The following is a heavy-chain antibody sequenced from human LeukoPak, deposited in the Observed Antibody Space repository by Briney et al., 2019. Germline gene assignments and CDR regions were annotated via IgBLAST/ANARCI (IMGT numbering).Heavy chain of an antibody. V-gene: IGHV1-18*01. CDR1: GGTFSSYA. Sequence: ASVKVSCKASGGTFSSYAITWVRQAPGQGLEWMGWISPYTTKTNYAQSLQGRVTMTTDTSTSTAYMELRSLRSDDTAVYYCAREGGVGPTAPPDYYSYQMDVWGKGTTVTVSS. CDR3: AREGGVGPTAPPDYYSYQMDV. D-gene: IGHD1-26*01. J-gene: IGHJ6*03. CDR2: ISPYTTKT.